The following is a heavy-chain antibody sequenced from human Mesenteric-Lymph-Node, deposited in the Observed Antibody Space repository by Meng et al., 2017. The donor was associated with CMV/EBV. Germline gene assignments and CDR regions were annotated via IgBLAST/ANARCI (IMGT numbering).Heavy chain of an antibody. Sequence: QVQLQQWGAGLLKPSETLSLTCAVYGGSFSAYYWSWIRQPPGKGLEWIGEINNSGSTTNNPSLKSLITISVDTSKNQFSLNLTSVTAADTAVYFCASLAPLNNTKDKIPSGYWGQGTLVTVSS. V-gene: IGHV4-34*01. CDR1: GGSFSAYY. D-gene: IGHD1-14*01. J-gene: IGHJ4*02. CDR3: ASLAPLNNTKDKIPSGY. CDR2: INNSGST.